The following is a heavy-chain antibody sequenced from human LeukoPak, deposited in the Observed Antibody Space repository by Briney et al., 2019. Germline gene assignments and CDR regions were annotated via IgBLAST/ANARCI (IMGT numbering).Heavy chain of an antibody. V-gene: IGHV4-34*01. Sequence: SETLSLTCAVYGGSFSGYYWSWIRQPPGKGLEWIGGINHSGSTNYNPSLKSRVTISVDTSKNQFSLKLSSVTAADTAVYYCARGRRWAHYWGQGTLVTVSS. CDR2: INHSGST. D-gene: IGHD1-26*01. CDR1: GGSFSGYY. J-gene: IGHJ4*02. CDR3: ARGRRWAHY.